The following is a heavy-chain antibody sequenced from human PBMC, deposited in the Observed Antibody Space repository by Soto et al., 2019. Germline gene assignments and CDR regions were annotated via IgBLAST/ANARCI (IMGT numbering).Heavy chain of an antibody. CDR2: IKSKTDGGTT. V-gene: IGHV3-15*07. J-gene: IGHJ6*02. D-gene: IGHD4-4*01. Sequence: GGSLRLSCAACGFTFSNAWMNWVRQAPGKGLEWVGRIKSKTDGGTTDYAAPVKGRFTISRDDSKNTLYPQMNSLKTEDTAVYYCTTLPPTTALIYYYGMDVWGQGTTVTVSS. CDR3: TTLPPTTALIYYYGMDV. CDR1: GFTFSNAW.